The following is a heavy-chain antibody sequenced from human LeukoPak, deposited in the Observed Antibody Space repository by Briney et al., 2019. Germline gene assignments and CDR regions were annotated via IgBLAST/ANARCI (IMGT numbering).Heavy chain of an antibody. J-gene: IGHJ5*02. CDR1: GFTFSTYA. V-gene: IGHV3-23*01. Sequence: GGSLRLSCTASGFTFSTYAMSWVRQAPGKGLEWVSSIASDGDTFYADSVKGRFTISRDISKNTLHLQMNSLRDDDTAVYFCAKEAYRHLDLHTWGQGSLVIVSS. D-gene: IGHD2-21*01. CDR2: IASDGDT. CDR3: AKEAYRHLDLHT.